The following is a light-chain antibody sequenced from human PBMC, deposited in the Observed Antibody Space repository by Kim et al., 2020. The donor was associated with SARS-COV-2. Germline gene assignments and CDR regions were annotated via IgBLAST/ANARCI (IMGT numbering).Light chain of an antibody. CDR1: SSDVGGYNY. CDR2: DVS. Sequence: GQSITISCTGTSSDVGGYNYVSWYQQHPGKAPKLMIYDVSNRPSGVSNRFSGSKSGNTASLTISGLQAEDEADYYCGSYTSSSTLVFGGGTKLTVL. V-gene: IGLV2-14*03. J-gene: IGLJ3*02. CDR3: GSYTSSSTLV.